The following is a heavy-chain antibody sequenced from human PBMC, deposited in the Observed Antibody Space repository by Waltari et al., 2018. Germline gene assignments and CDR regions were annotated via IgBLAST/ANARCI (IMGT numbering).Heavy chain of an antibody. J-gene: IGHJ4*02. Sequence: QVRLQQWGAGLLKPSETLSLTCTVSGGSISSYYWSWIRQPPGKGLEWIGYIYYSGSTNYNPSLKSRVTISVDTSKNQFSLKLSSVTAADTAVYYCARGITGTIGLWGQGTLVTVSS. V-gene: IGHV4-59*08. CDR2: IYYSGST. D-gene: IGHD1-7*01. CDR1: GGSISSYY. CDR3: ARGITGTIGL.